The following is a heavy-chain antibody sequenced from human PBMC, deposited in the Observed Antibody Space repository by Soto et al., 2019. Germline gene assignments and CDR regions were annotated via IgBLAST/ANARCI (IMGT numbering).Heavy chain of an antibody. CDR2: TYYRSKWYN. Sequence: SPTLSLTCASSGDSVSSNSAAWNWIRQSPSRGLEWLGRTYYRSKWYNDYAVSVKSRITINPDTSKNQFSLQLNSVTPEDTAVYYCARGRSSQLGDYNWFDPWGQGTLVTVSS. CDR1: GDSVSSNSAA. CDR3: ARGRSSQLGDYNWFDP. V-gene: IGHV6-1*01. J-gene: IGHJ5*02. D-gene: IGHD6-6*01.